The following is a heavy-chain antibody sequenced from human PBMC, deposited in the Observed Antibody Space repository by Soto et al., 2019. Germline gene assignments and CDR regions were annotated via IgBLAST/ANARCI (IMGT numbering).Heavy chain of an antibody. CDR3: AGEPLCGGRCYDNYFDP. CDR2: INIGNGNT. Sequence: ASVKVSCKASGYTFTYYPIHWVRQAPGQRLEWMGWINIGNGNTASSQKFQDRVTITRETSASTAYMELTSLRSEDTAVYYCAGEPLCGGRCYDNYFDPWGQGTLVTAPQ. V-gene: IGHV1-3*04. D-gene: IGHD2-15*01. CDR1: GYTFTYYP. J-gene: IGHJ5*02.